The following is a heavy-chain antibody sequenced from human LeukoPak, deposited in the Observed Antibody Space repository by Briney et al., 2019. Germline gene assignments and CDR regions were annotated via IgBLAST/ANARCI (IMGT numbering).Heavy chain of an antibody. J-gene: IGHJ4*02. CDR1: GGSFSGYY. D-gene: IGHD3-3*01. Sequence: SETLSLTCAVYGGSFSGYYWSWIRQPPGKGLEWFGEINHSGSTNYNPSLKSRVTISVDTSKNQFSLKLSSVTAADTAVYYCARPRVVKRGVLFDYWGQGTLVTVSP. CDR3: ARPRVVKRGVLFDY. V-gene: IGHV4-34*01. CDR2: INHSGST.